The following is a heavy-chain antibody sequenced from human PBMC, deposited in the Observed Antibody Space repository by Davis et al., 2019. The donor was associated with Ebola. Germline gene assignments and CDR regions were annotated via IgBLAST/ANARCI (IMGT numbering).Heavy chain of an antibody. CDR2: ISGSGGST. CDR1: GFIFSSYA. Sequence: GESLKISCAASGFIFSSYAMSWVRQAPGKGLEWVSAISGSGGSTYYADSVKGRFTISRDNSKNTLYLQMNSLRAEDTAVYYCANLDYGDNSGFDYWGQGTLVTVSS. D-gene: IGHD4-23*01. CDR3: ANLDYGDNSGFDY. J-gene: IGHJ4*02. V-gene: IGHV3-23*01.